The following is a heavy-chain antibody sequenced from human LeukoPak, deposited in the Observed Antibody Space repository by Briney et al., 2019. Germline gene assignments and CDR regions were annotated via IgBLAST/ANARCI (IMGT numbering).Heavy chain of an antibody. CDR1: GVSISSYY. J-gene: IGHJ4*02. V-gene: IGHV4-59*01. CDR2: IYYSGST. Sequence: SETLSLTCTVSGVSISSYYWSWIRQPPGKGLEWIGYIYYSGSTNYNPSLKSRVTISVDTSKNQFSLKLSSVTAADTAVYYCARVTGDQPFDYWGQGTLVTVSS. CDR3: ARVTGDQPFDY. D-gene: IGHD7-27*01.